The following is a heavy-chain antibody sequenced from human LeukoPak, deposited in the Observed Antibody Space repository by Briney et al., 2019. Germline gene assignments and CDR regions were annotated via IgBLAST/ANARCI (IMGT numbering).Heavy chain of an antibody. CDR3: ARHLSRGYDFFDY. Sequence: PSETLSLTCTVSGGSISTYYWSWIRQPAGKGLEWIGHIYSSGSTHYNPSLNSRVTISVDTSKNQFSLNLSSVTAADTAVYYCARHLSRGYDFFDYWGQGTLVTVSS. CDR1: GGSISTYY. CDR2: IYSSGST. V-gene: IGHV4-4*07. D-gene: IGHD5-12*01. J-gene: IGHJ4*02.